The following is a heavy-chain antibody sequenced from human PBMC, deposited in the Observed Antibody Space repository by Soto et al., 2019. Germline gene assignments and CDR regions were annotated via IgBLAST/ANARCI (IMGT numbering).Heavy chain of an antibody. D-gene: IGHD6-25*01. CDR2: ISGSGGST. V-gene: IGHV3-23*01. Sequence: EVQLLESGGGLVQPGGSLRLSCAASGFTFSSYAMSWVRQAPGKGLEWVSAISGSGGSTYYADSVKGRFTISRDKSKNTLYMQMNRLRAEDTALYYFAKCEGLGSRYDLWGQGTLVTVSS. J-gene: IGHJ4*02. CDR3: AKCEGLGSRYDL. CDR1: GFTFSSYA.